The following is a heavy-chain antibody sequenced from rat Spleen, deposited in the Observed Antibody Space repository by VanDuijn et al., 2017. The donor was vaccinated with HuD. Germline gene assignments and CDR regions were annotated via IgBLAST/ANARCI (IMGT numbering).Heavy chain of an antibody. J-gene: IGHJ2*01. Sequence: QVQLKESGPGLVQPSQTLSLTCTVSGFSLTDNNVHWVRQPPGKGLEWMGRMRFDGDTNYNSSLKSRLSISRDTSKNQLFLKMHSLQTDDTAIYYCARDRAYYFDYWGQGVMVTVSS. CDR2: MRFDGDT. CDR1: GFSLTDNN. V-gene: IGHV2S30*01. CDR3: ARDRAYYFDY.